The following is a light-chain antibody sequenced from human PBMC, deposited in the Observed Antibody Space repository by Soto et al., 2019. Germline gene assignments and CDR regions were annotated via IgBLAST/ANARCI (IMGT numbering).Light chain of an antibody. Sequence: QSVLTQPPSASGAPGQGISISCSGRSSNIGGNSVSWYRQVPGTAPKLLIFSNHQRPSGVPDRFSGSKSGTSASLAISGLQSEDEADYYCSTWDDSLRGLVFGGGTKVTVL. CDR2: SNH. J-gene: IGLJ2*01. CDR1: SSNIGGNS. V-gene: IGLV1-44*01. CDR3: STWDDSLRGLV.